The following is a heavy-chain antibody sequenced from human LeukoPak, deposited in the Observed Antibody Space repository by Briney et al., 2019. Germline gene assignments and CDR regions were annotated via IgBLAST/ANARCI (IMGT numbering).Heavy chain of an antibody. CDR1: GASIRSYY. V-gene: IGHV4-59*08. J-gene: IGHJ5*02. D-gene: IGHD3-3*01. CDR2: IYHTGST. Sequence: SSETLSLTCSVSGASIRSYYWGWIRQPPEKGLEWIGYIYHTGSTNYSPSLNSRVTMSVDTSKNEFSLKLSSVTAADTAVYYCARQSRLVIFGVANHWFDPWSQGTLVTVSS. CDR3: ARQSRLVIFGVANHWFDP.